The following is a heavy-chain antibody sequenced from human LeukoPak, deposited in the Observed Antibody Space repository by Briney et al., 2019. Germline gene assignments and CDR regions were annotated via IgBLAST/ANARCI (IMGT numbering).Heavy chain of an antibody. V-gene: IGHV1-2*02. CDR2: IYPNNGDI. CDR1: GYTFTGYY. D-gene: IGHD3-22*01. Sequence: ASVKVSCKTSGYTFTGYYLHWVRQGPGQGLEWLGWIYPNNGDIHYAQNFQGRVTMTRDRSISTIYMELSGLTSDDTAMYYCARKYSYDSNGYYYWGQGTLVTVSS. CDR3: ARKYSYDSNGYYY. J-gene: IGHJ4*02.